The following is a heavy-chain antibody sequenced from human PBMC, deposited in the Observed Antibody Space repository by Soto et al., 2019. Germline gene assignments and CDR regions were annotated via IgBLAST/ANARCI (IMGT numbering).Heavy chain of an antibody. CDR3: ARDLVAVSGGVYSSSSGGYFFDF. D-gene: IGHD6-6*01. CDR1: GFTFSDYY. Sequence: QVQLVESGGGLVKPGGSLRLSCAASGFTFSDYYMSWIRQAPGKGLEWVSYISNSGRTLYYADSMKGRFTISSDNAKNSLYLQINSLRSEDTAIYYCARDLVAVSGGVYSSSSGGYFFDFWGQGTLVTVSS. J-gene: IGHJ4*02. V-gene: IGHV3-11*01. CDR2: ISNSGRTL.